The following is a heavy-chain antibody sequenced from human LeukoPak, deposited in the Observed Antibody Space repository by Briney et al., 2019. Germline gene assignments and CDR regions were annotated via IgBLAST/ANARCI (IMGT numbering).Heavy chain of an antibody. Sequence: GRSLRLSCAASGFTFSSYAMHWVRQAPGKGLEWVAVISYDGSNKYYADSVKGRFTISRDNSKNTLYLQMNSLRAEDTAVYYCAKCEAAYDYWGQGTLVTVSS. D-gene: IGHD2-21*01. CDR1: GFTFSSYA. CDR2: ISYDGSNK. J-gene: IGHJ4*02. V-gene: IGHV3-30-3*02. CDR3: AKCEAAYDY.